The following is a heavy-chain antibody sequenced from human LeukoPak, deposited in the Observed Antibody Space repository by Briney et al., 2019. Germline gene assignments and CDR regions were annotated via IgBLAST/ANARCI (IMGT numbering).Heavy chain of an antibody. CDR3: ARGYYYGSGSSSAFDI. Sequence: GASVKVSCKASGYTFTSYYMHWVRQAPGQGLEWMGIINPSGGSTSYAQKFQGRVTMTRDTSISTAYMELSSLRSEDTAVYYCARGYYYGSGSSSAFDIWGQGTMVTVSS. J-gene: IGHJ3*02. CDR2: INPSGGST. CDR1: GYTFTSYY. D-gene: IGHD3-10*01. V-gene: IGHV1-46*01.